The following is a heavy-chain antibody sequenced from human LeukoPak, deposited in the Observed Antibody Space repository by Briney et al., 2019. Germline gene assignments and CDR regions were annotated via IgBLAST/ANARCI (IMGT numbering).Heavy chain of an antibody. CDR2: IIPIFGTA. CDR3: ARDRGRAFDI. J-gene: IGHJ3*02. D-gene: IGHD1-26*01. V-gene: IGHV1-69*13. CDR1: GGTFSSYA. Sequence: ASVKVSCKASGGTFSSYAVSWVRQAPGQGLEWMGGIIPIFGTANYAQKFQGRVTITADESTSTAYMELSSLRSEDTAVYYCARDRGRAFDIWGQGTMVTVSS.